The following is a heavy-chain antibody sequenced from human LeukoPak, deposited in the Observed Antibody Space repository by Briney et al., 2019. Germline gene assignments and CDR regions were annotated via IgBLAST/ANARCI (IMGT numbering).Heavy chain of an antibody. CDR1: RFTFSSYG. Sequence: GGSLRLSCAASRFTFSSYGMSWVRQAPGKGLEWVSGISASGGSTYYTDSVKGRFTISRDNSKNMLFLLMNSLRAEDTAVYYCAKRSDCSSTSCYGEHYYYYYMDVWGKGTTVTISS. CDR2: ISASGGST. J-gene: IGHJ6*03. V-gene: IGHV3-23*01. D-gene: IGHD2-2*01. CDR3: AKRSDCSSTSCYGEHYYYYYMDV.